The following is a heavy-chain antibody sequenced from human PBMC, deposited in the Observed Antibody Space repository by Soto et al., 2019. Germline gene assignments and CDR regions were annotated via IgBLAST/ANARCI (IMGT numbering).Heavy chain of an antibody. CDR3: ARGRGDSGSSSLFDY. V-gene: IGHV3-9*01. Sequence: EVQLVESGGGLVQPGRSLRLSCAASGFTFDDYAMHWVRQAPGKGLEWVSGISWNSGSIGYADSVKGRFTISRDNAKNSLYLQMNSLRAEDTALYYCARGRGDSGSSSLFDYWGQGTLVTVSS. CDR2: ISWNSGSI. D-gene: IGHD3-22*01. CDR1: GFTFDDYA. J-gene: IGHJ4*02.